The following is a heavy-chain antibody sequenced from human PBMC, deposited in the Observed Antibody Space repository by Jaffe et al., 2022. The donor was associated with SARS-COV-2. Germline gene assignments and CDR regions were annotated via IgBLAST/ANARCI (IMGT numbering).Heavy chain of an antibody. J-gene: IGHJ4*02. D-gene: IGHD4-17*01. V-gene: IGHV3-49*04. Sequence: EVQLVESGGGLVQPGRSLRLSCTASGFTFGDYAMSWVRQAPGKGLEWVGFIRSKAYGGTTEYAASVKGRFTISRDDSKSIAYLQMNSLKTEDTAVYYCTYGDYLDYWGQGTLVTVSS. CDR1: GFTFGDYA. CDR3: TYGDYLDY. CDR2: IRSKAYGGTT.